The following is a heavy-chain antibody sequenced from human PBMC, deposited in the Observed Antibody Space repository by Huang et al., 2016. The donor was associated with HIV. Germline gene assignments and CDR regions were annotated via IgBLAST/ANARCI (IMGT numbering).Heavy chain of an antibody. J-gene: IGHJ3*02. D-gene: IGHD2-21*01. Sequence: QVQLVQSGAEVKKPGASVNVSCKVSGYTLTELSIHWVRQAPGKGLEWMGGFAPEQSETNYAPNFQGRVTMTEDTSTDTAYMELNSLRSEDTAVYYCATGFDTYYDIWGQGTMVIASS. CDR3: ATGFDTYYDI. CDR2: FAPEQSET. CDR1: GYTLTELS. V-gene: IGHV1-24*01.